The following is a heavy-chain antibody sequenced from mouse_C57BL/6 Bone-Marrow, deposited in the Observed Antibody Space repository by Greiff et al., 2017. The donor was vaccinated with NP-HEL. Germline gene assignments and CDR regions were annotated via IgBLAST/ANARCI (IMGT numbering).Heavy chain of an antibody. CDR3: ARDHYGNFYFDY. D-gene: IGHD2-1*01. CDR2: INYDGSST. CDR1: GFTFSDYY. Sequence: DVKLQESGGGLVQPGSSMKLSCTASGFTFSDYYMAWVRQVPEKGLEWVANINYDGSSTYYLDSLKSRFIISRDNAKNILYLQMSSLKSEDTATYYCARDHYGNFYFDYWGQGTTLTVSS. J-gene: IGHJ2*01. V-gene: IGHV5-16*01.